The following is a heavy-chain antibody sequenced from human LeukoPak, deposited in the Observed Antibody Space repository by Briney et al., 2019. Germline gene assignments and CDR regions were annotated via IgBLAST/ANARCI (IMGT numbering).Heavy chain of an antibody. CDR3: ARGGSWYYDYFDY. J-gene: IGHJ4*02. Sequence: NPSETLSLTCNVSGDSISSSNYYWDWIRQPPGKGLEWIGSIYYSGSTYYNPSLKSRVTISVDTSKNHFSLKMNSVTAADTAVYYCARGGSWYYDYFDYWGQGTLVTVSS. CDR1: GDSISSSNYY. V-gene: IGHV4-39*02. CDR2: IYYSGST. D-gene: IGHD6-13*01.